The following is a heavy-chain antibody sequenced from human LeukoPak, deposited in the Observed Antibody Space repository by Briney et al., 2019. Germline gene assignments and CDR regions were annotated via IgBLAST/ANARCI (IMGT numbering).Heavy chain of an antibody. J-gene: IGHJ1*01. CDR2: ITKYDGRL. CDR3: ARAADDYGIPEYFQH. CDR1: GFGVHTFA. V-gene: IGHV3-21*06. Sequence: GGSLRLSCAVSGFGVHTFAMSWVRQAPGKGLEWLVSITKYDGRLYYADSVRGRFTISRDTSQNELYLQMNSLRAEDTAVYYCARAADDYGIPEYFQHWGQGTLVTVSS. D-gene: IGHD4-17*01.